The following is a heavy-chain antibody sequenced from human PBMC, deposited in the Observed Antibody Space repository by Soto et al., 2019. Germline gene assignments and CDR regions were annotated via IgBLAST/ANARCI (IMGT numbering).Heavy chain of an antibody. CDR3: ARERTVAGNDY. D-gene: IGHD6-19*01. CDR2: MNPNSGNT. J-gene: IGHJ4*02. V-gene: IGHV1-8*01. CDR1: GYTFTSYD. Sequence: QVQLVQSGAEVKKPGASVKVSCKASGYTFTSYDINWVRQATGRGLEWMGWMNPNSGNTGYAQKLQGRVTMTRNTAIGTAYMELSSLRSEDKAVYYCARERTVAGNDYWGQGTLVTVSS.